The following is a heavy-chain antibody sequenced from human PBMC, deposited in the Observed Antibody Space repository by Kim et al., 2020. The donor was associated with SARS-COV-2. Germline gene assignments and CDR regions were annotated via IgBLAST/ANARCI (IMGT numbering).Heavy chain of an antibody. D-gene: IGHD2-15*01. Sequence: VDSVKGRVAISRDDSKNAVYLELNSLRDEDSAVYYCATEGGTSGRCGYFDSWGQGTLVTVSS. V-gene: IGHV3-30*09. CDR3: ATEGGTSGRCGYFDS. J-gene: IGHJ4*02.